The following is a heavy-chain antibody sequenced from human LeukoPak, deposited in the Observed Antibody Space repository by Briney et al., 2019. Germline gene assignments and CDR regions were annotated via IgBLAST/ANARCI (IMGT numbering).Heavy chain of an antibody. Sequence: PGGSLRLSCAASGFTFSSYAMTWVRQAPGKGLEWVSAIGGSGDSTYYADSMKGRFSISRDNSKNTLYLQMNNLRAEDTAVYYCAKYLGSSGWDYWGQGTLVTVSS. D-gene: IGHD6-19*01. CDR1: GFTFSSYA. CDR2: IGGSGDST. J-gene: IGHJ4*02. CDR3: AKYLGSSGWDY. V-gene: IGHV3-23*01.